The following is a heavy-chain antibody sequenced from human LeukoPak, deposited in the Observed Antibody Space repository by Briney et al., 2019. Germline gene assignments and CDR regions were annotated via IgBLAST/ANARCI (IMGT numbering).Heavy chain of an antibody. Sequence: SVKVSCKASGGTFSSYAISWVRQAPGQGLEWMGGIIPIFGTANYAQKFQGRVTIITDESTSTAYMELSSLRSEDTAVYYCASLGYSGYPFDPWGQGTLVTVSS. CDR2: IIPIFGTA. D-gene: IGHD5-12*01. V-gene: IGHV1-69*05. J-gene: IGHJ5*02. CDR1: GGTFSSYA. CDR3: ASLGYSGYPFDP.